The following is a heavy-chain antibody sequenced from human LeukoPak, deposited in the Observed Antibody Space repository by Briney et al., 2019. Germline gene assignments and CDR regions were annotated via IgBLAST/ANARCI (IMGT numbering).Heavy chain of an antibody. Sequence: PGGSLRLSCAASGFTVSSNHISWVRQAPGKGLEWVSVIYSGGSTYYADSVKGRFTISRDNAKNTLYLQMNGLRAEDTAVYYCARDPSSFGLDVWGQGTTVTVSS. CDR1: GFTVSSNH. J-gene: IGHJ6*02. CDR3: ARDPSSFGLDV. V-gene: IGHV3-66*01. CDR2: IYSGGST. D-gene: IGHD6-6*01.